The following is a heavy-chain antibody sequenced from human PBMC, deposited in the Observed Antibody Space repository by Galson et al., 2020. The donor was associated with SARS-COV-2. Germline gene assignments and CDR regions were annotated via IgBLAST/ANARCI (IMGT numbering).Heavy chain of an antibody. J-gene: IGHJ4*02. Sequence: SETLSLTCDVSGDSISGGYYWGWIRQPPGKGLEWIGNIYGSGETYYNPSLKSRVTISVDTSKNQFALKLSSVTSADTAVYYCTICGGASRVSSDFWGQGTLVTVSS. CDR2: IYGSGET. D-gene: IGHD2-2*01. CDR3: TICGGASRVSSDF. V-gene: IGHV4-38-2*01. CDR1: GDSISGGYY.